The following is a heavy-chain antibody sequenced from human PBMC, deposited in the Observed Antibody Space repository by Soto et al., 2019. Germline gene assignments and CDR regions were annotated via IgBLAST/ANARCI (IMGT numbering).Heavy chain of an antibody. CDR3: ARSRRGAYSSGWYSPSGYYNYGIDV. V-gene: IGHV5-51*01. J-gene: IGHJ6*02. Sequence: GSLKISCKASGYSFTTYWIGWVRQMPGKGLEWMGIIFPGDSDTKYSPSLQGQVSISADTSISTAYLQWTSLKASDTAMYYCARSRRGAYSSGWYSPSGYYNYGIDVWGQGTKVTVSS. CDR1: GYSFTTYW. D-gene: IGHD6-19*01. CDR2: IFPGDSDT.